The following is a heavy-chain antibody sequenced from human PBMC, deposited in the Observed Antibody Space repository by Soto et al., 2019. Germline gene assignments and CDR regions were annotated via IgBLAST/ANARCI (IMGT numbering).Heavy chain of an antibody. CDR3: ARHSSSWSFDY. D-gene: IGHD6-13*01. CDR1: GYTFTTWP. J-gene: IGHJ4*02. V-gene: IGHV1-3*01. CDR2: INVGNGDT. Sequence: ASVKVSCKASGYTFTTWPMHWVRQAPGRRLEWMGWINVGNGDTKYSQKFQGRVTITRDTSASTAYMKLSSLRSEDTAVYYCARHSSSWSFDYWAQGTLVTVSS.